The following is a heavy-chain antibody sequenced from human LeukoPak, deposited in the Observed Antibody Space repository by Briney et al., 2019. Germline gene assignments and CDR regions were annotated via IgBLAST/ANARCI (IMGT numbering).Heavy chain of an antibody. J-gene: IGHJ4*01. CDR2: ISYDGSNK. Sequence: GRSLRLSCAASGFTFSSYAMHWVRQAPGKGLEWVAVISYDGSNKYYADSVKGRFTISRDNSKNTLYLQMNSLRAEDTAVYYCARSRYNWNYEYFDYWGHGTLVTVSS. V-gene: IGHV3-30*01. D-gene: IGHD1-7*01. CDR1: GFTFSSYA. CDR3: ARSRYNWNYEYFDY.